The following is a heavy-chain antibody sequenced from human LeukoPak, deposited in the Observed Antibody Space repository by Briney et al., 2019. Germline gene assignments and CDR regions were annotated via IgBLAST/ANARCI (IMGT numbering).Heavy chain of an antibody. Sequence: PSETLSLTCIVSGGSISSSCFYWGWIRQPPGKGLEWIGTIYYSGSTYYNPSLKSRVTISADTSKNQFSLNLSSVTAADTGVYYCARHVSSDLRIVVVTSDWYFDRWGRGTLVTVSS. CDR3: ARHVSSDLRIVVVTSDWYFDR. D-gene: IGHD2-21*02. V-gene: IGHV4-39*01. CDR1: GGSISSSCFY. J-gene: IGHJ2*01. CDR2: IYYSGST.